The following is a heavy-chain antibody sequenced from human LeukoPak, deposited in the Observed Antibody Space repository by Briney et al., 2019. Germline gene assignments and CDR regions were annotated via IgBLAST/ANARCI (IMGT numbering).Heavy chain of an antibody. D-gene: IGHD4-23*01. Sequence: ASVKVSCKASGYTFTSYGISWVRQAPGQGLEWMGWISTYNGNTNYAQKLQGRVTTTTDTSTSTAYMELGSLRSDDSAVYYCARAVAERHAFDIWGQGTMVTVSS. CDR2: ISTYNGNT. CDR3: ARAVAERHAFDI. V-gene: IGHV1-18*01. J-gene: IGHJ3*02. CDR1: GYTFTSYG.